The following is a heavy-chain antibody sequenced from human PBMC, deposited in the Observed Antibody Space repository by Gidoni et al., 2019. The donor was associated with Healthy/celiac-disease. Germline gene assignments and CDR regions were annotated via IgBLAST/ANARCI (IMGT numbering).Heavy chain of an antibody. CDR1: GFTFSSYS. Sequence: EVQLVESGGGLVKPGGSLRLSCAASGFTFSSYSMNWVRQAPGKGLEWVSSISSSSSYIYYADSVKGRFTISRDNAKNSLYLQMNSLRAEDTAVYYCARGTGYCSGGSRYSPDYWGQGTLVTVSS. V-gene: IGHV3-21*01. D-gene: IGHD2-15*01. J-gene: IGHJ4*02. CDR2: ISSSSSYI. CDR3: ARGTGYCSGGSRYSPDY.